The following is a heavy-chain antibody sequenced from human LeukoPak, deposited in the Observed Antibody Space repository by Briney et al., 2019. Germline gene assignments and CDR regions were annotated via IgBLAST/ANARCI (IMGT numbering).Heavy chain of an antibody. J-gene: IGHJ4*02. CDR3: ARGDSSGWFHFDY. CDR2: INPNSGGT. V-gene: IGHV1-2*02. CDR1: GYTFTSYD. D-gene: IGHD6-19*01. Sequence: GASVKVSCKASGYTFTSYDINWVRQAPGQGLEWMGWINPNSGGTNYAQKFQGRVTMTRDTSISTAYMELSRLRSDDTAVYYCARGDSSGWFHFDYWGQGTLVTVSS.